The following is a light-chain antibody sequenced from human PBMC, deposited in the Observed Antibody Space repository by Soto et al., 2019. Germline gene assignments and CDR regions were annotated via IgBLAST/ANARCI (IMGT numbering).Light chain of an antibody. CDR3: HQRYNWPRVT. CDR1: QSVSNS. J-gene: IGKJ5*01. Sequence: EIVLTQSQATLSLSPGERVTLSCRASQSVSNSLAWYQQKPGQPPRLLIYDVSNRATGIPARFSGSGSGTDFTLTITSLEPEDFAVYFCHQRYNWPRVTFGQGTRLEIK. CDR2: DVS. V-gene: IGKV3-11*01.